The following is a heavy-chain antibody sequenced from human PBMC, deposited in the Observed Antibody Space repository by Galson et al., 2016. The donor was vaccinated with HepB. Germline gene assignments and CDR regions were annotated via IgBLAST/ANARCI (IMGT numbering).Heavy chain of an antibody. CDR3: ARDSPGTYYYDTRVYGGDAFDI. CDR1: GDTFSDYA. Sequence: SVKVSCKASGDTFSDYAFSWVRQAPGQGLEWMGRIITILGMPNYAQKFQDRITITADKSTRTAYMVLSSLRFEDTAVYYCARDSPGTYYYDTRVYGGDAFDIWGQGTMVTVSS. D-gene: IGHD3-22*01. CDR2: IITILGMP. V-gene: IGHV1-69*04. J-gene: IGHJ3*02.